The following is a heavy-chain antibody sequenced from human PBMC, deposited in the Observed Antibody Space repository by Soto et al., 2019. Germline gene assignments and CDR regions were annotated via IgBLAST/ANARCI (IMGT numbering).Heavy chain of an antibody. CDR2: IIPILGIA. CDR1: GGTFSSYT. CDR3: ARVVTTRKLKNNWFDP. J-gene: IGHJ5*02. V-gene: IGHV1-69*02. D-gene: IGHD2-2*01. Sequence: QVQLVQSGAEVKKPGSSVKVSCKASGGTFSSYTISWVRQAPGQGLEWMGRIIPILGIANYAQKFQGRVTITADKSTSTAYMELSSLRSEDTAVYYCARVVTTRKLKNNWFDPWGQGTLVTVSS.